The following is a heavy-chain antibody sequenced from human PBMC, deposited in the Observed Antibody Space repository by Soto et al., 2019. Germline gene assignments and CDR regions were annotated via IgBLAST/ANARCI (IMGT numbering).Heavy chain of an antibody. CDR3: ARVLFRLRYYDFWSGSYVMDV. V-gene: IGHV4-34*01. CDR1: VGTFWCYY. CDR2: INHSGRN. J-gene: IGHJ6*02. D-gene: IGHD3-3*01. Sequence: AESVCQRYSVDVGTFWCYYVFWIRQATGKGLEWIWEINHSGRNNYNPSLKRRVTISLHNSKNHFSLKLSSVTAADTAVYYCARVLFRLRYYDFWSGSYVMDVWGHGTPVT.